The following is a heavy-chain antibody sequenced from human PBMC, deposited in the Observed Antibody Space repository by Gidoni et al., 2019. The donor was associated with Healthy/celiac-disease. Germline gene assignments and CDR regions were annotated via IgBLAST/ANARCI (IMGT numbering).Heavy chain of an antibody. J-gene: IGHJ6*02. CDR2: IDPSDSYT. D-gene: IGHD3-10*01. V-gene: IGHV5-10-1*03. CDR1: GYSFTSYW. Sequence: EVQLVQSGAEVKKPGESLRISCKGSGYSFTSYWISWVRQMPGKGLEWMGRIDPSDSYTNYSPSFQGHVTISADKSISTAYLQWSSLKASDTAMYYCARHFYYGSGSSHYYYYGMDVWGQGTTVTVSS. CDR3: ARHFYYGSGSSHYYYYGMDV.